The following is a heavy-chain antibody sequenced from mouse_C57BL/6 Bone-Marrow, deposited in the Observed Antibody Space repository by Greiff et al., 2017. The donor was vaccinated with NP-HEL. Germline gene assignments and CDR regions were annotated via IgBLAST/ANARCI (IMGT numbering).Heavy chain of an antibody. Sequence: FPLQQSARELPPPFSSFTLSFNSSFYAFSSSWMNWVKQRPGKGLEWIGRIYPGDGDTNYNGKFKGKATLTADKSSSTAYMQLSSLTSEDSAVYFCASYAMDYWGQGTSVTVSS. CDR3: ASYAMDY. CDR2: IYPGDGDT. CDR1: FYAFSSSW. J-gene: IGHJ4*01. V-gene: IGHV1-82*01.